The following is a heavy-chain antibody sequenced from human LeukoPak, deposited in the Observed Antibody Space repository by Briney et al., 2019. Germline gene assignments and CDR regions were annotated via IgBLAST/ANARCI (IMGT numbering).Heavy chain of an antibody. CDR1: GFTFSSYA. D-gene: IGHD5-18*01. CDR3: ARDSGYSYGTFDY. J-gene: IGHJ4*02. V-gene: IGHV3-30-3*01. Sequence: GGSLRLSCAASGFTFSSYAMHWVRQAPGKGLERVAVISYDGSNKYYADSVKGRFTISRDNSKNTLYLQMNSLRAEDTAVYYCARDSGYSYGTFDYWGQGTLVTVSS. CDR2: ISYDGSNK.